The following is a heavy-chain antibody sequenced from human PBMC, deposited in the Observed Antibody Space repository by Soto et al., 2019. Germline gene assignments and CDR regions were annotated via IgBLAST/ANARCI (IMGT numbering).Heavy chain of an antibody. J-gene: IGHJ4*02. CDR3: ARLDLDSSGLFFDY. CDR2: INAGNGNT. CDR1: GYTFTSYA. D-gene: IGHD6-19*01. V-gene: IGHV1-3*01. Sequence: ASVKGSCKASGYTFTSYAMHWVRQAPGQSLEWMGWINAGNGNTKYSQKFQGRVTLTRDTSASTANMELSSLRSEDTAVYYCARLDLDSSGLFFDYWGQGTLVTVSS.